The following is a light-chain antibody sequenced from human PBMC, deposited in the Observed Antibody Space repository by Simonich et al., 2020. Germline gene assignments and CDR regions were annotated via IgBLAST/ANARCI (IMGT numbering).Light chain of an antibody. J-gene: IGKJ1*01. Sequence: EIVMTQSPATLSVSPGERPTLSCRASQSVSSNLAWYQQKPGQAPRLLIYGASTRATGIPARFSGSGSGTEFTLTISSMQSEDFAVYYCQQYYSTPWTFGQGTKVEIK. CDR1: QSVSSN. CDR2: GAS. V-gene: IGKV3-15*01. CDR3: QQYYSTPWT.